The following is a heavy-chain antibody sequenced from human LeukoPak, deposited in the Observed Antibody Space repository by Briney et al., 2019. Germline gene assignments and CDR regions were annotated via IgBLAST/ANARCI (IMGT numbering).Heavy chain of an antibody. V-gene: IGHV4-59*01. J-gene: IGHJ4*02. Sequence: SETQSLTCTVSGRSLSPYHWSWLRHPPGKGLEWLGYIFYTGSTNYAPSLTSRVTMSIDTSKNQFSLKLSSVTAADTAVYYCTRTASGPSIDYWGQGALVTVSS. D-gene: IGHD6-25*01. CDR3: TRTASGPSIDY. CDR1: GRSLSPYH. CDR2: IFYTGST.